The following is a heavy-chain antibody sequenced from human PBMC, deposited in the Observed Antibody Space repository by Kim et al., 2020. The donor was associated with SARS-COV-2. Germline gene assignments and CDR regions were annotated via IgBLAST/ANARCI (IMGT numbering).Heavy chain of an antibody. CDR3: ARDPRRGGYSSSWHYYYGMDV. CDR1: GYTFTSYY. D-gene: IGHD6-13*01. CDR2: INPSGGST. J-gene: IGHJ6*02. V-gene: IGHV1-46*01. Sequence: ASVKVSCKASGYTFTSYYMHWVRQAPGQGLEWMGIINPSGGSTSYAQKFQGRVTMTRDTSTSTVYMELSSLRSEDTAVYYCARDPRRGGYSSSWHYYYGMDVWGQGTTVTVSS.